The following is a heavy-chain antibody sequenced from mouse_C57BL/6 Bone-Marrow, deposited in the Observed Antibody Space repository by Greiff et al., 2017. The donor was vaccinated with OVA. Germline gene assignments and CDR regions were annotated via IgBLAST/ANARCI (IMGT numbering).Heavy chain of an antibody. Sequence: VQLKESGGDLVKPGGSLKLSCAASGFTFSSYGMSWVRQPPDKRLEWVATISSGGSYTYYPDSVKGRFTISRDNAKNTLYLQMISLKSEDTAMYYCARPLTVVAPYYFDYWGQGTTLTVAS. V-gene: IGHV5-6*01. CDR2: ISSGGSYT. J-gene: IGHJ2*01. D-gene: IGHD1-1*01. CDR1: GFTFSSYG. CDR3: ARPLTVVAPYYFDY.